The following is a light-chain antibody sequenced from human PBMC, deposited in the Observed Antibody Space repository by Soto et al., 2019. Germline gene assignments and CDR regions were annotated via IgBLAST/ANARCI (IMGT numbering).Light chain of an antibody. CDR1: QSVNSDY. CDR3: QQYGSLPYT. J-gene: IGKJ2*01. Sequence: EIVLTQSPGTLSLSPGERATLSCRASQSVNSDYLVWYQQKPDQAPRLLIYGASIRATGIQDRFSGSGSGTDFTLTISRLEPEDFAVYYCQQYGSLPYTFGQGTKLEIK. CDR2: GAS. V-gene: IGKV3-20*01.